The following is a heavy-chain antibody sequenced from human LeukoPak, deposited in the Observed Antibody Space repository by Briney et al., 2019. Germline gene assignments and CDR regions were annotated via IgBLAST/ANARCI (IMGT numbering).Heavy chain of an antibody. J-gene: IGHJ3*02. D-gene: IGHD2-2*01. CDR1: GFTFSDYY. CDR2: IYAGGNT. V-gene: IGHV3-66*02. CDR3: ARGLLGHCSSISCYPGAFDN. Sequence: PGGSLRLSCAASGFTFSDYYMSWIRQAPGKGLEWVSVIYAGGNTYYADSVKGRFTISRDNSKNTVYLQMNSLRSEDTAVYYCARGLLGHCSSISCYPGAFDNWGQGTMVSVSS.